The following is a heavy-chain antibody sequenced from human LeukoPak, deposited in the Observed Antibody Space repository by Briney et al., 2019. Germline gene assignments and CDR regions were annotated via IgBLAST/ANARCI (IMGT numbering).Heavy chain of an antibody. Sequence: PGGSLRLSCAASGFTFSSYSMHWVRQAPGKGLEWVAVIWYDGSNKYYADSVKGRFTISRDNSKNTLYLQMNSLRAEDTAVYYCARVMGGSNAFDIWGQGTMVTVSS. J-gene: IGHJ3*02. CDR3: ARVMGGSNAFDI. CDR2: IWYDGSNK. V-gene: IGHV3-33*01. D-gene: IGHD2-15*01. CDR1: GFTFSSYS.